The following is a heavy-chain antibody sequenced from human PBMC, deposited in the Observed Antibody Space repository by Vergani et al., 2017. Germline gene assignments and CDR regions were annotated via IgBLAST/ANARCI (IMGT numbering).Heavy chain of an antibody. V-gene: IGHV1-2*02. J-gene: IGHJ5*02. D-gene: IGHD2-8*02. CDR2: ISPNSGST. CDR3: ARVQGVYYATTCYFSWFDP. CDR1: GHIFTDQY. Sequence: QVQLVQSGAEVKKPGASVKVSCKASGHIFTDQYIHWVRQAPGQGLEYMGWISPNSGSTNDAQKFQGRVTRTRDTSISTAYMELSNLRSDDTAVYYCARVQGVYYATTCYFSWFDPGRQGTLVTVSS.